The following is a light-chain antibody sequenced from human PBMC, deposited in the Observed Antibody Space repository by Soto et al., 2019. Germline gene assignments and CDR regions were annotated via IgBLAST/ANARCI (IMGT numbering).Light chain of an antibody. J-gene: IGLJ2*01. CDR2: GNT. CDR1: SSNTGAGYD. V-gene: IGLV1-40*01. CDR3: HSYDSTLSASI. Sequence: QSVLTQPPSVSGAPGQRVTISCTGSSSNTGAGYDVHWYHQLPGTAPKLLIFGNTNRPSGVPDRFSGSKSGTSASLAINGLQADDEANYYCHSYDSTLSASIFGGGTKLTVL.